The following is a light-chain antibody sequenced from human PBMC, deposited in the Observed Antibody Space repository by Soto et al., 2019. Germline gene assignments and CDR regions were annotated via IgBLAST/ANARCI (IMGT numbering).Light chain of an antibody. Sequence: DIQMTQSPSTLSATVGDRVTITCRASQTISSSLAWYQQQPAKAPKLLIYDASSLESGVPSRFSGSGSGTEFTLTISSLQPDDFATYYCQQYNSYPRTFGQGTKVDIK. CDR2: DAS. CDR3: QQYNSYPRT. V-gene: IGKV1-5*01. J-gene: IGKJ1*01. CDR1: QTISSS.